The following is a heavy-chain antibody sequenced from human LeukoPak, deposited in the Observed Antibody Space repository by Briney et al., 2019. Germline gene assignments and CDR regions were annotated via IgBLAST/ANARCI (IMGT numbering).Heavy chain of an antibody. D-gene: IGHD4-17*01. Sequence: GGSLRLSCAASGFTFSDYYMSWIRQAPGKGREGGSHICSSSSYTNYSDSVKGRFTISRDNAKNSLYLQMNSLRAEDTAVYYCARDDRTDYGDYYWFDPWGQGTLVTVSS. CDR2: ICSSSSYT. CDR3: ARDDRTDYGDYYWFDP. CDR1: GFTFSDYY. J-gene: IGHJ5*02. V-gene: IGHV3-11*05.